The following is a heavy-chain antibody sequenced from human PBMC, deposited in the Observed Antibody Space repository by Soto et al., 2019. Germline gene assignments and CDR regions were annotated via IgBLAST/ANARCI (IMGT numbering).Heavy chain of an antibody. D-gene: IGHD3-10*01. CDR1: GYTFTSYY. J-gene: IGHJ3*02. Sequence: GASVKVSCKASGYTFTSYYMHWVRQAPGQGLEWMGIINPSGGSTSYAQKFQGRVTMTRDTSTSTVYMELSSLRSEDTAVYYCAREPTMVRGNAPDAFDIWGQGTMVTVSS. CDR2: INPSGGST. CDR3: AREPTMVRGNAPDAFDI. V-gene: IGHV1-46*03.